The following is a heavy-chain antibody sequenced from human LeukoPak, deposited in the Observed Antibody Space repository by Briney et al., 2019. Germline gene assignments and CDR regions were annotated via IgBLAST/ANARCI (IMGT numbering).Heavy chain of an antibody. CDR3: VREYYGIDS. J-gene: IGHJ4*02. CDR2: IDTEGRRT. Sequence: GGSLRPSCAASGFRFKSWMNWVRHAPGKGLIWVSYIDTEGRRTNYADSVKGRFTISRDNGRNRLYLQMNSLRVEDTGVYYCVREYYGIDSWGQGTLVIVSS. V-gene: IGHV3-74*01. CDR1: GFRFKSW. D-gene: IGHD4-17*01.